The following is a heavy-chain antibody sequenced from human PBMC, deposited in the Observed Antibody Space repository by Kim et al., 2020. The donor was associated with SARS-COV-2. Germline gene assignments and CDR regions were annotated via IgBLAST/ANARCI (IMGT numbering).Heavy chain of an antibody. CDR2: IKSKTDGGTT. CDR3: TTGGVVPAAKTYYYYYGRDV. Sequence: GGSLRLSCAASGFTFSNAWMSWVRQAPGKGLEWVGRIKSKTDGGTTDYAAPVKGRFTISRDDSKNTLYLQMNSLKTEDTAVYYCTTGGVVPAAKTYYYYYGRDVWGQGATITVSS. D-gene: IGHD2-2*01. CDR1: GFTFSNAW. V-gene: IGHV3-15*01. J-gene: IGHJ6*02.